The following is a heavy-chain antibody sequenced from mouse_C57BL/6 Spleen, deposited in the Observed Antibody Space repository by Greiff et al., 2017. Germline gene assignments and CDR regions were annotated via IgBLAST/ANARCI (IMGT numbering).Heavy chain of an antibody. J-gene: IGHJ4*01. CDR3: ARSETGLYAMDY. D-gene: IGHD4-1*01. CDR2: IYPGDGDT. V-gene: IGHV1-82*01. CDR1: GYAFSSSW. Sequence: QVQLQQSGPELVKPGASVKISCKASGYAFSSSWMNWVKQRPGKGLEWIGRIYPGDGDTNYNGKFKGKATLTADKSSSPAYMQLSSLTSEDSAVYFCARSETGLYAMDYWGQGTSVTVSS.